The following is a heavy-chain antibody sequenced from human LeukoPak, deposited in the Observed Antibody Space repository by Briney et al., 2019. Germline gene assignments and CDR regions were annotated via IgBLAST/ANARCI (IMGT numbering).Heavy chain of an antibody. J-gene: IGHJ1*01. D-gene: IGHD2-2*02. V-gene: IGHV3-30*02. CDR1: GCTFSSYG. CDR3: AKDFYCSSTSCYTPEYFQH. Sequence: GGSLRLSCPACGCTFSSYGMHWVRQAPGKGLEGVAFIRYDGSNKYYADSVKGRFTISRDSSKNTLYLQMNSLRAEDTAVYYCAKDFYCSSTSCYTPEYFQHWGQGTLVTVSS. CDR2: IRYDGSNK.